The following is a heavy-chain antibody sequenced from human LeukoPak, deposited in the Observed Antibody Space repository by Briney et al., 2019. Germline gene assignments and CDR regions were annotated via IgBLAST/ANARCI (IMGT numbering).Heavy chain of an antibody. CDR2: IYYSGST. CDR1: GGSISSYY. CDR3: ARDEVMKERTIFWRTVDNWFDP. D-gene: IGHD3-9*01. Sequence: SETLSLTCTVSGGSISSYYWSWIRQPPGKGLEWIGYIYYSGSTNYNPSLKSRVTISVDTSKNQFSLKLSSVTAADTAVYYCARDEVMKERTIFWRTVDNWFDPWGQGTLVTVSS. J-gene: IGHJ5*02. V-gene: IGHV4-59*12.